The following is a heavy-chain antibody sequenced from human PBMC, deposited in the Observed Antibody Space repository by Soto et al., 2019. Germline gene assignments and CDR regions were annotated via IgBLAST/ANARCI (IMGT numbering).Heavy chain of an antibody. D-gene: IGHD6-13*01. CDR3: ARDSSPSYSSRWYDAFDI. J-gene: IGHJ3*02. CDR2: IKQDESKR. CDR1: GFTFSSYW. Sequence: EVQLVESGGGLVQPGGSLRLSCAASGFTFSSYWMTWVRQAPGKGLEWVANIKQDESKRYYVDSVEGRFTISRDNGKNSLFLQMNSLRAEDTAVYYCARDSSPSYSSRWYDAFDIWGQGTRVPVSS. V-gene: IGHV3-7*05.